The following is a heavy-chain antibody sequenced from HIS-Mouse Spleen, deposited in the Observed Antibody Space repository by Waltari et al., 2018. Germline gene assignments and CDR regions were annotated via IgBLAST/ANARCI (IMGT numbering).Heavy chain of an antibody. CDR1: GGSISSSSYY. J-gene: IGHJ2*01. D-gene: IGHD6-13*01. CDR2: IYYRGTT. Sequence: QLQLQESGPGLVKPSETLSLTCTVSGGSISSSSYYWGWIRQPPGKGLGWIGSIYYRGTTHHNPSLKSRVAISVDTSKNQFSLKLSSVTAADTAVYYCAREIPYSSSWYDWYFDLWGRGTLVTVSS. V-gene: IGHV4-39*07. CDR3: AREIPYSSSWYDWYFDL.